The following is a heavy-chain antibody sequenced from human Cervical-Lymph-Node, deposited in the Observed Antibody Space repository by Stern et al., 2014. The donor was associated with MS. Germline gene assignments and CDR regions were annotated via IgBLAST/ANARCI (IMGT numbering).Heavy chain of an antibody. J-gene: IGHJ4*02. Sequence: QVQLVQSGAELKKPGSSVKVSCKTSGDTFNNYAISWVRQAPGQGLEWMGGIIPVFDTTDYAQKFQGRLTITADEPTSTAYMELSSLRSDDTAVYYCARDDVETAMWSWGQGTLVTVSS. CDR1: GDTFNNYA. CDR2: IIPVFDTT. D-gene: IGHD5-18*01. V-gene: IGHV1-69*01. CDR3: ARDDVETAMWS.